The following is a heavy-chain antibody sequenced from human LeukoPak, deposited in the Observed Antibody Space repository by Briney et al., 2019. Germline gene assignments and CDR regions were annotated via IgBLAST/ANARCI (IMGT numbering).Heavy chain of an antibody. CDR1: GFTFNNYG. J-gene: IGHJ5*02. V-gene: IGHV3-23*01. CDR3: AKGSSGYFADL. Sequence: PGGSLRLSCAASGFTFNNYGLIWVRQAPGKGLEWVAAISNDGGGIMYAAFVEGRFTISRDNSKKTLFLQMNSLRAEDTALYYCAKGSSGYFADLWGQGTLVTVSS. D-gene: IGHD3-22*01. CDR2: ISNDGGGI.